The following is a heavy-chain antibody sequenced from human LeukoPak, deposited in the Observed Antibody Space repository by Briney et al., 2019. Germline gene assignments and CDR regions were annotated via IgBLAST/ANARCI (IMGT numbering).Heavy chain of an antibody. CDR2: IYHSGST. CDR1: GGSISSGGYS. CDR3: ARGTNGDPYYFDY. V-gene: IGHV4-30-2*01. J-gene: IGHJ4*02. D-gene: IGHD2-8*01. Sequence: SETLALTCAVSGGSISSGGYSWSWIRQPPGKGLEWIGYIYHSGSTYYNPSLKSRVTISVDRSKNQFSLKLSSVTAADTAVYYCARGTNGDPYYFDYWGQGTLVTVSS.